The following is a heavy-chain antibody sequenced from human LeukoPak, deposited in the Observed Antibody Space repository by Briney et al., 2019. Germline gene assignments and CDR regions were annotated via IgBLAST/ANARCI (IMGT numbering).Heavy chain of an antibody. CDR2: IYYSGST. D-gene: IGHD3-9*01. CDR1: GGSISSYY. J-gene: IGHJ4*02. V-gene: IGHV4-59*01. CDR3: ARVEIARYFDWLFFDY. Sequence: SETLSLTCTVSGGSISSYYWSWIRQPPGKGLEWIGYIYYSGSTNYNPSLKSRVTISVDTSKNQFSLKLSSVTAADTAVYYCARVEIARYFDWLFFDYWGQGTLVTVSS.